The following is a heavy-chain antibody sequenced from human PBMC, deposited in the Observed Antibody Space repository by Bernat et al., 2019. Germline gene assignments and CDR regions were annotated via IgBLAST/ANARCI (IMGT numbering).Heavy chain of an antibody. Sequence: QVQLVQSGAEVKKPGASVKVSCKASGYTLTVYDINWVRQATGQGLEWVGWMNPNSGNTEYAQKFQGRVTMTRDTSISTAYMELSSLRSDDTAVYYCARRRGYSYDYWGQGTLVTVSS. D-gene: IGHD5-18*01. J-gene: IGHJ4*02. CDR2: MNPNSGNT. CDR3: ARRRGYSYDY. CDR1: GYTLTVYD. V-gene: IGHV1-8*01.